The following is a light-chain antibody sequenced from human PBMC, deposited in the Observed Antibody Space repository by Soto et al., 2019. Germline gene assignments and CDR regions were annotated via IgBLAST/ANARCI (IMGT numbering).Light chain of an antibody. CDR3: QQYGSRPWT. V-gene: IGKV3-20*01. CDR1: QSVGSTY. CDR2: GAS. J-gene: IGKJ1*01. Sequence: EIVLTQSPGTLSLSAGERATLSCRASQSVGSTYLAWYQQRPGQAPRLLLYGASSRATGIPDRFDGSGSGTDFTLTISRLEPEDFAVYYCQQYGSRPWTFGQGTKVDI.